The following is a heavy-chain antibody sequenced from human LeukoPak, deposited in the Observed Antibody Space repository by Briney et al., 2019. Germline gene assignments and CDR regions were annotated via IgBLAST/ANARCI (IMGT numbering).Heavy chain of an antibody. Sequence: GGSLRLSCAASGFTFSSYSMNWVRQAPGKGLEWVSGINGNGDSTYYADSVKGRFTISRDNSKNTLYLQMNSLRAEDTAVYYCAKDRPNGMDVWGQGTTVTVSS. CDR3: AKDRPNGMDV. J-gene: IGHJ6*02. CDR2: INGNGDST. V-gene: IGHV3-23*01. CDR1: GFTFSSYS.